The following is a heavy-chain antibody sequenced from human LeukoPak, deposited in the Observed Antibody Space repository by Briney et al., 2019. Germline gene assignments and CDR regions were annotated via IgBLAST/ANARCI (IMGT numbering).Heavy chain of an antibody. CDR2: FSGSGGST. V-gene: IGHV3-23*01. J-gene: IGHJ6*03. Sequence: GGSLRLSCAASGFTFSSYAMSWVRQAPGKGLECISGFSGSGGSTYYADSVKGRFTISRDNSKNTLYLQMNSLRAEDTAVYYCAKDCGAWGREWYQLRNYYYYMDVWGKGTTVTISS. CDR1: GFTFSSYA. CDR3: AKDCGAWGREWYQLRNYYYYMDV. D-gene: IGHD2-2*01.